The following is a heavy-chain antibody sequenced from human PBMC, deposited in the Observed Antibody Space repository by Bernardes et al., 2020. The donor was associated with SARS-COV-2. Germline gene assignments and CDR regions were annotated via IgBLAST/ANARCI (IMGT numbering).Heavy chain of an antibody. V-gene: IGHV1-2*02. Sequence: ASVKVSCKASGYTFTDYYIHWVRQAPGQGLEWMGWMYPNSGDTKFAQNFQGRVTMTRDTSVSTAYMELSRLRFDDTAVYYCGSVTWSSHDGFDIWGQGTVVTVSS. CDR3: GSVTWSSHDGFDI. J-gene: IGHJ3*02. CDR1: GYTFTDYY. CDR2: MYPNSGDT. D-gene: IGHD2-15*01.